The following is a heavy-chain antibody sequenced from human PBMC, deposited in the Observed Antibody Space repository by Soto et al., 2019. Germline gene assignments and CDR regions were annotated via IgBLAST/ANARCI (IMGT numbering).Heavy chain of an antibody. CDR1: GGSISSYY. V-gene: IGHV4-59*01. D-gene: IGHD4-17*01. Sequence: LTCTVSGGSISSYYWSWIRQPPGKGLEWIGYIYYSGSTNYNPSLKSRVTISVDTSKNQFSLKLSSVTAADTAVYYCARDNYGDNWFDPWGQGTLVTVSS. CDR2: IYYSGST. J-gene: IGHJ5*02. CDR3: ARDNYGDNWFDP.